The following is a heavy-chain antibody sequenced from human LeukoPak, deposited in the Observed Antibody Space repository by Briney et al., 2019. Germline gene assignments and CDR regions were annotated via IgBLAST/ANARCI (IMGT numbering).Heavy chain of an antibody. D-gene: IGHD2-2*01. CDR1: GVTFSSYA. J-gene: IGHJ6*03. Sequence: GGSLRLSCAASGVTFSSYAMSWVRQAPGKGLEWVSSISGTGSRAYYADSVKGRFIISRDNSENTLYVQMNSLRAEDTAVYYCAKGTVVVPAAYYYYMDVWGKGTTVTVSS. CDR2: ISGTGSRA. V-gene: IGHV3-23*01. CDR3: AKGTVVVPAAYYYYMDV.